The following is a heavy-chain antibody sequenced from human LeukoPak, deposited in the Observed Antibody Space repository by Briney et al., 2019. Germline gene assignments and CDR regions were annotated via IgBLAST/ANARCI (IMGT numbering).Heavy chain of an antibody. J-gene: IGHJ6*04. CDR1: GFTFSSYE. CDR2: ISSSGSTI. Sequence: GGSLRLSCAASGFTFSSYEMNWVRQAPGKGLGWVLYISSSGSTIYYADTVKGRFTISRDNAKKSLNLQMNSLRAEDTAVYYCAELGITMIGGVWGKGTTVTISS. V-gene: IGHV3-48*03. CDR3: AELGITMIGGV. D-gene: IGHD3-10*02.